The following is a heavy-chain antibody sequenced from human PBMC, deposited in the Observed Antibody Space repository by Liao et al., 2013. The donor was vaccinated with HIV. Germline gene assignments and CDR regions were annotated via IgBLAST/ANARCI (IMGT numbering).Heavy chain of an antibody. J-gene: IGHJ4*02. Sequence: QVQLQQWGAGLLKPSETLSLTCAVYGGSFSGYYWSWIRQPPGKGLEWIGEINHSGSTNYNPSLKSRVTISVDTSKNQFSLKLSSVTAADTAVYYCARDLSLAAAGWRWGQGTWSPSPQ. CDR1: GGSFSGYY. CDR3: ARDLSLAAAGWR. CDR2: INHSGST. D-gene: IGHD6-13*01. V-gene: IGHV4-34*01.